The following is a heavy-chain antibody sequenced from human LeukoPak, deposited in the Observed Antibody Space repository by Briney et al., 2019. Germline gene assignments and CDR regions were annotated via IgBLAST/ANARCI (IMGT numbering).Heavy chain of an antibody. CDR1: GFTFSRYG. CDR2: ILYDGSNK. J-gene: IGHJ4*02. CDR3: AKDRIGGYRLFDY. Sequence: PGGSLRLSCAASGFTFSRYGMHWVPQAPGKGLEWGADILYDGSNKNYADSVEGRLVISTDNSSNTLWLLMNRLRAEETAVYYCAKDRIGGYRLFDYWGQGTLVTVSS. V-gene: IGHV3-30*18. D-gene: IGHD5-24*01.